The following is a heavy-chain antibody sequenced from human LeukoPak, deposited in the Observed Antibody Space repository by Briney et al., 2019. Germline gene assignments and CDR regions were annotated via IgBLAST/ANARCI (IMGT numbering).Heavy chain of an antibody. J-gene: IGHJ5*02. D-gene: IGHD1-26*01. CDR3: SRYSGSQGWFDP. CDR1: GYSISRSNW. V-gene: IGHV4-28*01. Sequence: SETLSLTCAVSGYSISRSNWWGWIRQPPGKGLEWIGYIDCSGTTYYSPSLKSRVTMSVDTTKNQFSLKLHSVSAVDTAVYYCSRYSGSQGWFDPWGQGTLVTVSS. CDR2: IDCSGTT.